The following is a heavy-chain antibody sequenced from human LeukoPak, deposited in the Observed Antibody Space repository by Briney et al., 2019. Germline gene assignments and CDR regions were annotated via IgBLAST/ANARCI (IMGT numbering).Heavy chain of an antibody. J-gene: IGHJ3*02. CDR1: GFTFSKAW. V-gene: IGHV3-15*01. Sequence: AGGSPRLSCAVSGFTFSKAWMTWVRQAPGRGLEWVGRITSKSDGETTDYAAPVKGRFTMSRDDSKNTLYLQMNNLKTEDTALYYCTFIYDVFDIWGQGTMVTVSS. CDR2: ITSKSDGETT. D-gene: IGHD3-3*02. CDR3: TFIYDVFDI.